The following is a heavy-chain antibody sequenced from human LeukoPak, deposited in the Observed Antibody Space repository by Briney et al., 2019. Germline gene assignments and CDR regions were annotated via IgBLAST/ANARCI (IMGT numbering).Heavy chain of an antibody. CDR1: GFTFSSYS. CDR3: ARDPSITIFGVVIPPYDAFDI. J-gene: IGHJ3*02. V-gene: IGHV3-21*01. D-gene: IGHD3-3*01. CDR2: ISSSSSYI. Sequence: GGSLRLSCAASGFTFSSYSMNWVRQAPGKGLEWVSSISSSSSYIYYADSVKGRFTISRDNAKNSLYLRMNSLRAEDTAVYYCARDPSITIFGVVIPPYDAFDIWGRGTMVTVSS.